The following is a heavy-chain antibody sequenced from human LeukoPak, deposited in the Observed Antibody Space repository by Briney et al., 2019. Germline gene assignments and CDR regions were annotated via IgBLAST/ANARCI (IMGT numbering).Heavy chain of an antibody. CDR1: GFTFSNYW. J-gene: IGHJ4*02. Sequence: GRSLRLSCAASGFTFSNYWMHWVRQAPGKGLVYVSRINSDGSSANYADSVQGRFTISRDNAKNTLYLEMNSLRADDTAVYYCARPVTGTYAPLEYWGQGTLVTVSS. V-gene: IGHV3-74*01. D-gene: IGHD1-1*01. CDR2: INSDGSSA. CDR3: ARPVTGTYAPLEY.